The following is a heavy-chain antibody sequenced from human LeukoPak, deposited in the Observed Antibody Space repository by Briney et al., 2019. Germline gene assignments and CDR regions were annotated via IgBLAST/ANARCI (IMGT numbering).Heavy chain of an antibody. CDR2: IYSGGST. CDR3: ARDRARQLDY. CDR1: GFTVSSNY. V-gene: IGHV3-66*02. Sequence: PGGSLRLSCAASGFTVSSNYMSWVRQAPGKGLERVSVIYSGGSTYYADSVKGRFTISRDNSKNTLYLQMNSLRAEDTAVYYCARDRARQLDYWGQGTLVTVSS. J-gene: IGHJ4*02. D-gene: IGHD6-6*01.